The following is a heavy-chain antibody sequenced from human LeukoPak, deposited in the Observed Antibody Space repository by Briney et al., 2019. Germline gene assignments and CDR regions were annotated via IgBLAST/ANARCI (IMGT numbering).Heavy chain of an antibody. V-gene: IGHV4-59*08. CDR2: IYYSGTT. CDR3: ARLYLPATRFDY. Sequence: SETLSLTCTVSGGSISSYYWSWIRQPPGKGLEWIGYIYYSGTTNYNPSLKSRVTILLDTSKNQFSLNLNSVTAADTAVYYCARLYLPATRFDYWGQGTLVTVSS. CDR1: GGSISSYY. D-gene: IGHD5-24*01. J-gene: IGHJ4*02.